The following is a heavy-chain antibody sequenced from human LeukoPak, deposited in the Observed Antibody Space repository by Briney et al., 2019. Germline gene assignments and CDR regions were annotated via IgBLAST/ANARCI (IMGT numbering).Heavy chain of an antibody. J-gene: IGHJ4*02. CDR3: ARDRTMVRGVIPVY. D-gene: IGHD3-10*01. V-gene: IGHV3-21*01. Sequence: GGSLRLTCAASGCTFSSYSWNWFRQPPGKELEGLSSIINSSSYIYYADSVKGRFTISRDNAKNSLYLQMNSLRAEDTAVYYCARDRTMVRGVIPVYWGQGTLVTVSS. CDR2: IINSSSYI. CDR1: GCTFSSYS.